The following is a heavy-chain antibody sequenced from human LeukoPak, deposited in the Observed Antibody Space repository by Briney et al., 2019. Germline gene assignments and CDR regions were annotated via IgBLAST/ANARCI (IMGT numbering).Heavy chain of an antibody. Sequence: GGSLRLSCAASGFTFSTYSMSWVRLALGKGLEWVSGISGSGANTYYADSVKGRFTISRDNSKNTLYLQMNSLRAEDTAVFYCAKYPASGGYFDYWGQGTLVTVSS. V-gene: IGHV3-23*01. CDR3: AKYPASGGYFDY. CDR1: GFTFSTYS. D-gene: IGHD6-13*01. J-gene: IGHJ4*02. CDR2: ISGSGANT.